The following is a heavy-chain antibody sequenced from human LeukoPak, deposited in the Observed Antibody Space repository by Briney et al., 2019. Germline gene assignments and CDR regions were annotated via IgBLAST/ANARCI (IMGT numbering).Heavy chain of an antibody. V-gene: IGHV3-48*01. Sequence: GGSLRLSCAASGFTFSSYSMNWVRQAPGKGLEWVSYISSSSSTIYYAESVKGRFTISRDNAKNSLYLQMNSLRAEDTAVYYCARERRTLTTDYWGQGTLLTVSS. J-gene: IGHJ4*02. CDR3: ARERRTLTTDY. CDR2: ISSSSSTI. CDR1: GFTFSSYS. D-gene: IGHD4-17*01.